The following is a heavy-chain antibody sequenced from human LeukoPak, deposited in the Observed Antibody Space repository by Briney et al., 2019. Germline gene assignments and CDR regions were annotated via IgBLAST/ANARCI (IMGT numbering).Heavy chain of an antibody. V-gene: IGHV3-7*01. J-gene: IGHJ4*02. Sequence: GGSLRLSCAASGFTFSSYWMSWVRQAPGKGLEWVANIKQGGSEKCYVDSVKGRFTISRDNAKNAVYLEMNSLRAEDTAVYYCARVSSLMGGAADYWGQGTLVTVSS. CDR1: GFTFSSYW. CDR3: ARVSSLMGGAADY. CDR2: IKQGGSEK. D-gene: IGHD6-13*01.